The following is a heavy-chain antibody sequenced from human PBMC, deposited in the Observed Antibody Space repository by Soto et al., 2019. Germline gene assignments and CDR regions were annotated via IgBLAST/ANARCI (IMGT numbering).Heavy chain of an antibody. V-gene: IGHV1-69*13. Sequence: SVKVSCKASGGTFSSYAISWVRQAPGQGLEWMGGIIPIFGTANYAQKFQGRVTITADESTRTAYMELSSLRSEDTAVYYCARPGKGYCSSTSCYTGDYYGMDVWGQGTTVTVSS. CDR3: ARPGKGYCSSTSCYTGDYYGMDV. D-gene: IGHD2-2*02. CDR1: GGTFSSYA. CDR2: IIPIFGTA. J-gene: IGHJ6*02.